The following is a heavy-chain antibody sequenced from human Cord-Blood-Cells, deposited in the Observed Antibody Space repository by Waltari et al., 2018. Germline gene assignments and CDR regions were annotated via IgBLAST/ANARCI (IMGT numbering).Heavy chain of an antibody. Sequence: EVQLVESGGGLVKPGGSLRLSCAASGFTFSSYSMNWVRQAPGKGMEWVSTIRSSSSYIYYADSVKGRFTIARDNAKNSLYLQMNSLRAEDTAVYYCARDKRGAARDAFAIWGQWTMVTVSS. J-gene: IGHJ3*02. CDR1: GFTFSSYS. CDR3: ARDKRGAARDAFAI. CDR2: IRSSSSYI. D-gene: IGHD6-6*01. V-gene: IGHV3-21*01.